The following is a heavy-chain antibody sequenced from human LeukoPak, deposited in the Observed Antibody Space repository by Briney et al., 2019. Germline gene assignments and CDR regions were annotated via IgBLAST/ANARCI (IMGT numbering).Heavy chain of an antibody. CDR1: GYSLSSGDY. CDR3: ARHRRDRPHHCGSGSFYHPDNGPHYRVV. CDR2: MSDRGST. V-gene: IGHV4-38-2*02. D-gene: IGHD3-10*01. J-gene: IGHJ6*03. Sequence: SETLSLTCTVSGYSLSSGDYWGWRRQPPGKGLGWIHSMSDRGSTYYNPSLKGRVTISGDTSKNTFSLKLSSMSAADTAVCYFARHRRDRPHHCGSGSFYHPDNGPHYRVVWGEGTTVPVSS.